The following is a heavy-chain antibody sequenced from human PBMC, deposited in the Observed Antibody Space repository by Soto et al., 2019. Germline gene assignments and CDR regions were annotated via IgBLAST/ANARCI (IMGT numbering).Heavy chain of an antibody. CDR2: ISSSSNYI. D-gene: IGHD3-3*01. V-gene: IGHV3-21*01. Sequence: EVQLVESGGGLVKPGGSLRLSCAASGFTFSSYSMNWVRQAPGKGLEWVSSISSSSNYIYYADSVKGRFTISRDNAKNSLYLQMNSLRAEDTAIYYWARGGSRDFWSGYYKYYYMDVWGKGTTVNVSS. CDR3: ARGGSRDFWSGYYKYYYMDV. J-gene: IGHJ6*03. CDR1: GFTFSSYS.